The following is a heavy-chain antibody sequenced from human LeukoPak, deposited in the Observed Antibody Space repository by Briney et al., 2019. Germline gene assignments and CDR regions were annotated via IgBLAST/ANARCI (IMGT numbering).Heavy chain of an antibody. CDR3: ARVSAAGDYFDY. CDR2: ISYDGSNK. D-gene: IGHD6-13*01. CDR1: GFTFSSYA. V-gene: IGHV3-30-3*01. Sequence: GRSLRLSCAASGFTFSSYAMHWVRQAPGKGLEWVAVISYDGSNKYYADSVKGRFTISRDNSKNTLYLQMNSLRAEDTAVYYCARVSAAGDYFDYWGQATLVTVSS. J-gene: IGHJ4*02.